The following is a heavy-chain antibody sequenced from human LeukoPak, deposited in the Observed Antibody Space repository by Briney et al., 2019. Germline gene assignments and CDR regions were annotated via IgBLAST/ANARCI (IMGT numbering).Heavy chain of an antibody. V-gene: IGHV3-74*01. CDR2: INSDGSST. CDR3: ARETNVYPHSSFDI. J-gene: IGHJ3*02. D-gene: IGHD2-8*01. Sequence: GGSLRLSRAASGFTFSSYWMHWVRQAPGKGLVWVSRINSDGSSTSYADSVKGRFTISRDNAKNTLYLQMNSLRAEDTAVYYCARETNVYPHSSFDIWGQGTMVTVSS. CDR1: GFTFSSYW.